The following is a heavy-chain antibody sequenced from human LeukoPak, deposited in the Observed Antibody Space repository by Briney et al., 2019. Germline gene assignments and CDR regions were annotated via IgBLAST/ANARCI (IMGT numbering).Heavy chain of an antibody. CDR2: IYTSGST. V-gene: IGHV4-61*02. D-gene: IGHD2-15*01. Sequence: PSQTLSLTCTVSGGSISSGSYYWSWIRQPAGKGLEWIGRIYTSGSTNYNPSLKSRVTISVDTTKNQFSLKLSSVTVADTAVYYCARVACSGGSCYVDYWGQGTLVTVSS. CDR3: ARVACSGGSCYVDY. J-gene: IGHJ4*02. CDR1: GGSISSGSYY.